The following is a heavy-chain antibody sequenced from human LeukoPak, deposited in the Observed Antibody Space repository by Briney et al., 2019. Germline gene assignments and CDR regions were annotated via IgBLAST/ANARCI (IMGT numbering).Heavy chain of an antibody. CDR2: IKQDGTEK. J-gene: IGHJ4*02. D-gene: IGHD2-2*01. CDR1: GFTLSTYW. CDR3: ARDIVVVPAGRYFDY. V-gene: IGHV3-7*01. Sequence: PGGSLRLSCVASGFTLSTYWMSWFRQAPGKGPEWVANIKQDGTEKYYLDSVKGRFTISRDNAKNSLYLQVNSLRAEDTAVYYCARDIVVVPAGRYFDYWGQGTLVIVSS.